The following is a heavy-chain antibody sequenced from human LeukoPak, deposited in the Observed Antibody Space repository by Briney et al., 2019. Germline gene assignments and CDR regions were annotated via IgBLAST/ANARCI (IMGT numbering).Heavy chain of an antibody. CDR2: ISYDGSQK. Sequence: GGSLRLSCAASGITFSNYAMHWVRQVPGKGLEWVAVISYDGSQKYYADSVKDRFTISRDNSKNTLYLQMNSQRPEDTAVYYCARMWASITGTNYGMDVWGQGTTVTVSS. D-gene: IGHD1-20*01. CDR1: GITFSNYA. V-gene: IGHV3-30-3*01. J-gene: IGHJ6*02. CDR3: ARMWASITGTNYGMDV.